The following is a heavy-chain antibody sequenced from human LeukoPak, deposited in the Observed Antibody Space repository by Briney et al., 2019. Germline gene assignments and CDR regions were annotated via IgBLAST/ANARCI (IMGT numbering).Heavy chain of an antibody. Sequence: GASVKVSCKASGYTFTSYGISWVRQAPGQGLEWMGWISAYNGNTNYAQKLQGRVTMTTDTSTSTAYMELRSLRSDDTAVYYCARGDLASGYDSKLGDYWGQGTLVTVSS. J-gene: IGHJ4*02. CDR1: GYTFTSYG. CDR2: ISAYNGNT. V-gene: IGHV1-18*01. D-gene: IGHD5-12*01. CDR3: ARGDLASGYDSKLGDY.